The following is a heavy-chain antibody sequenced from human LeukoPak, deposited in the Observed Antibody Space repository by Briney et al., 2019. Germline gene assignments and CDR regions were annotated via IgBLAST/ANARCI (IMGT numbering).Heavy chain of an antibody. CDR2: IYYSGST. V-gene: IGHV4-59*08. D-gene: IGHD3-3*01. CDR1: GGSISSYY. Sequence: PSETLSLTCTVSGGSISSYYWSWIRQPPGKGLEWIGYIYYSGSTNYNPSLKSRVTISVDTSKNQFSLKLSSVTAADTAVYYCARAHNGGSYDFWSGTKGYYYMDVWGKGTTVTVSS. CDR3: ARAHNGGSYDFWSGTKGYYYMDV. J-gene: IGHJ6*03.